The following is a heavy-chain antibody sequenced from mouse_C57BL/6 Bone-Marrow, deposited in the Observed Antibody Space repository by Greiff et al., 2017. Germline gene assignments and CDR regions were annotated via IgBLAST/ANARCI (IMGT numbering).Heavy chain of an antibody. V-gene: IGHV1-15*01. CDR3: SLWRGFAY. J-gene: IGHJ3*01. D-gene: IGHD1-1*02. Sequence: VQLQQSGAELVRPGASVTLSCKASGYTFTDYEMHWVKQTPVHGLEWIGAIDPETGGTAYNQKFKGKAILTADKSSSTAYMALRSLTSDDAAVFYCSLWRGFAYWGQGTLVTVSA. CDR1: GYTFTDYE. CDR2: IDPETGGT.